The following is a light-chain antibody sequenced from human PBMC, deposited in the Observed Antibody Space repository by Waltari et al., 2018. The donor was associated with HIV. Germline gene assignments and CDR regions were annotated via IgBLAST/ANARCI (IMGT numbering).Light chain of an antibody. CDR3: MQGTDWPPM. V-gene: IGKV2-30*01. Sequence: DVVMTQSPLSLPVTFGQPASISCRSSQSLVYSDGNTYLSWFQQRPGQSPRRLIYKVSNRDSGVPDRFSGSGSRTDFTLKISRVEADDVGIYYCMQGTDWPPMFGQGTKVEIK. J-gene: IGKJ1*01. CDR1: QSLVYSDGNTY. CDR2: KVS.